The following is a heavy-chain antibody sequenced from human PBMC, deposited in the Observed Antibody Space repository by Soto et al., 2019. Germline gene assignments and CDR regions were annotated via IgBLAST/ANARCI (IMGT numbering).Heavy chain of an antibody. CDR1: GGSFSGYY. V-gene: IGHV4-34*01. J-gene: IGHJ4*02. Sequence: SETLSLTCAVYGGSFSGYYWSWIRQPPGKGLEWIGEINHSGSTNYNPSLKSRVTISVDTSKNQFSLKLSSVTAADTAVYYCAQNNDWGPFDYWGQGTLVTVSS. CDR2: INHSGST. D-gene: IGHD7-27*01. CDR3: AQNNDWGPFDY.